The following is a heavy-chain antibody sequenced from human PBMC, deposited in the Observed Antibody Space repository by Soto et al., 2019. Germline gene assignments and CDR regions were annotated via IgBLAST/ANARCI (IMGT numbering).Heavy chain of an antibody. CDR3: SHMEWSVAPYGLDV. J-gene: IGHJ6*02. CDR2: IYWDDDK. Sequence: QITLKESGPTLVKPTQTLTLTCTFSGFSLDTSGVGVAWIRQPPGKALEWLTLIYWDDDKRYSPSLRSRLTITKVTSENGVVLTMTTMAPVDTATYYCSHMEWSVAPYGLDVSGQGITVTVSS. V-gene: IGHV2-5*02. CDR1: GFSLDTSGVG. D-gene: IGHD3-3*01.